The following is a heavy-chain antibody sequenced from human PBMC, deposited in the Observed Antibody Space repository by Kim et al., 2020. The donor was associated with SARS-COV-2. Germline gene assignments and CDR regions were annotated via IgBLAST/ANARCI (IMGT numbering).Heavy chain of an antibody. D-gene: IGHD3-10*01. CDR2: IYYSGST. Sequence: SETLSLTCTVSGGSISSRDYYWSWIRQPPGKGLEWIGYIYYSGSTYYNPSLKSRVTISVDTPKNQFSLKLSSVTAADTAVYYCARDGRGWFGELKAVDVWGQGTTVTVSS. V-gene: IGHV4-30-4*01. J-gene: IGHJ6*02. CDR1: GGSISSRDYY. CDR3: ARDGRGWFGELKAVDV.